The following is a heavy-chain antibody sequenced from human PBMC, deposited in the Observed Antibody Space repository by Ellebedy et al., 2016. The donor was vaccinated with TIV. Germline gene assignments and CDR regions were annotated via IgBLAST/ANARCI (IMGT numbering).Heavy chain of an antibody. V-gene: IGHV4-4*07. CDR1: GGSISSYY. D-gene: IGHD4-23*01. J-gene: IGHJ5*02. CDR3: AREREDYGGNRGWFDP. CDR2: IYTSGST. Sequence: SETLSLXXTVSGGSISSYYWSWIRQPAGKGLEWIGRIYTSGSTNYNPSLKSRVTMSVDTSKNQFSLKLSSVTAADTAVYYCAREREDYGGNRGWFDPWGQGTLVTVSS.